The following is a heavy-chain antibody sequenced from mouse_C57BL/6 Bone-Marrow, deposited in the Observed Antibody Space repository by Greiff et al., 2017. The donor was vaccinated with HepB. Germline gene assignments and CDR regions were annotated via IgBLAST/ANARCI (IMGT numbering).Heavy chain of an antibody. CDR2: IYPRSGNT. CDR3: ARSTLCYAMDY. J-gene: IGHJ4*01. Sequence: QVQLKESGAELARPGASVKLSCKASGYTFTSYGISWVKQRTGQGLEWIGEIYPRSGNTYYNEKLKGKATLTADKSSSTAYMELRSLTSEDAAVYFCARSTLCYAMDYWGQGTSVTVSS. V-gene: IGHV1-81*01. CDR1: GYTFTSYG.